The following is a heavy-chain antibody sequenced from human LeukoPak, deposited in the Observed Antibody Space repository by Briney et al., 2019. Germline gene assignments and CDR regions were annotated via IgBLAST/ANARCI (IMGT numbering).Heavy chain of an antibody. CDR3: ARDRDTATAHFDY. J-gene: IGHJ4*02. V-gene: IGHV1-2*02. D-gene: IGHD5-18*01. CDR1: GYTFTGYY. Sequence: ASVKVSRKASGYTFTGYYMHWVRQAPGQGLEWMGWINPNSGGTNYAQKFQGRVTMTRDTSISTAYMELSRLRSDDTAVYYCARDRDTATAHFDYWGQGTLVTVSS. CDR2: INPNSGGT.